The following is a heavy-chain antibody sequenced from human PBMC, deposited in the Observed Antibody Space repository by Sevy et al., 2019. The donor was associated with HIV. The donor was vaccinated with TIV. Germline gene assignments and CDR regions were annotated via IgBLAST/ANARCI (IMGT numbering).Heavy chain of an antibody. CDR3: ARDGLTYGGMDV. CDR2: TFYRSNWYN. Sequence: SETLSLTCAISGDSVSSNNAAWNWIRQSPSRGLEWLGRTFYRSNWYNDYAVSVKGRITINPETSKNPLSLQLTSVTTEETAVYYCARDGLTYGGMDVWGQGTTVTVSS. CDR1: GDSVSSNNAA. J-gene: IGHJ6*02. V-gene: IGHV6-1*01. D-gene: IGHD1-20*01.